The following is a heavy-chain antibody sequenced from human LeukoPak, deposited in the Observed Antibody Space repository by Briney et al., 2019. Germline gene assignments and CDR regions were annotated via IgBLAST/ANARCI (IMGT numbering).Heavy chain of an antibody. CDR2: INHSGST. D-gene: IGHD3-16*02. J-gene: IGHJ4*02. V-gene: IGHV4-34*01. Sequence: SETLSLTCAVYGGSFSGYYWSWIRQPPGKGLEWIGEINHSGSTNYNPSLKSRVTVSVDTSKNQFSLKLSSVTAADTAVYYCARGLRDYVWGSYRYTGYFDYWGQGTLVTVSS. CDR3: ARGLRDYVWGSYRYTGYFDY. CDR1: GGSFSGYY.